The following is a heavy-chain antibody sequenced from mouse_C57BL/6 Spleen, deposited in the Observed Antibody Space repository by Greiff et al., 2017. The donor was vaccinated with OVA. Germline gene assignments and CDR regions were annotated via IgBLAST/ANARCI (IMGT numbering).Heavy chain of an antibody. V-gene: IGHV3-6*01. CDR2: ISYDGSN. CDR3: ARDRIYYDYDGAPYFDY. D-gene: IGHD2-4*01. CDR1: GYSITSGYY. J-gene: IGHJ2*01. Sequence: VQLQQSGPGLVKPSQSLSLTCSVTGYSITSGYYWNWIRQFPGNKLEWMGYISYDGSNNYNPSLKNRISITRDTSKNQFFLKLNSVTTEDTATYYCARDRIYYDYDGAPYFDYWGQGTTLTVSS.